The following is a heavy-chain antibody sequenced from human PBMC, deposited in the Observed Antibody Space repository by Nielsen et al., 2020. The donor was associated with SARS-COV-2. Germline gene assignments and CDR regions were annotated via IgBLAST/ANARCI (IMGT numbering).Heavy chain of an antibody. J-gene: IGHJ4*02. CDR2: IYYSGST. CDR1: GGSISSGGHY. Sequence: SETLSLTCTVSGGSISSGGHYWSWIRQHPGKGLEWIGYIYYSGSTYYNPSLKSRVTISVDTSKNQFSLKLSSVTAADTAVYYCARGSVGGYYPEWGQGTLVTVSS. D-gene: IGHD3-22*01. V-gene: IGHV4-31*03. CDR3: ARGSVGGYYPE.